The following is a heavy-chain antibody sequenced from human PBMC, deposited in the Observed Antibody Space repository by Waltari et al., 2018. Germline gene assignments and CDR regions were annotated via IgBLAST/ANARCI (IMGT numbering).Heavy chain of an antibody. CDR2: ISAYSGNT. J-gene: IGHJ4*02. D-gene: IGHD3-10*01. CDR1: GFNFSGYG. V-gene: IGHV1-18*01. Sequence: QVQLVQSGPGGKKPGASVKVPCKAFGFNFSGYGIAWVRQAPGQGPEWMGWISAYSGNTNLAQNFQGRVTMTTDTSTGTAYMELRGLRSDDTAVYYCARPINYSGSYYRYFDYWGQGTLVIVSS. CDR3: ARPINYSGSYYRYFDY.